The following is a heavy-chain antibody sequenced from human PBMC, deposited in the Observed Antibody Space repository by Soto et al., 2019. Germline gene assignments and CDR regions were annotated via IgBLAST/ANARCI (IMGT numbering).Heavy chain of an antibody. CDR3: ARDEARPLGY. J-gene: IGHJ4*02. CDR2: IKPDGSER. CDR1: GFTFSSYW. V-gene: IGHV3-7*01. D-gene: IGHD6-6*01. Sequence: EVQLVESGGGLVQPGGSLRLSCAACGFTFSSYWMSWVRQAPGKGLEWVANIKPDGSERYYVDSVRGRFTISRDNARNSLYLQMNSLRAEDTAVYYCARDEARPLGYWGQGTLVTVSS.